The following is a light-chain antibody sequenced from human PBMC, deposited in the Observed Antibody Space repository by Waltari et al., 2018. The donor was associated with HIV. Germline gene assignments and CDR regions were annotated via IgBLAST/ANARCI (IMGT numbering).Light chain of an antibody. J-gene: IGLJ2*01. Sequence: QSALTQPASVSGSPGQSITISCTGTSGDIGGSYSFVSWYQQHPAKVPKLIIFEFSNRPSGVSNRFSGSKSANTASLTISGLQPEDEADYYCSSYTSSHIVIFGGGTKVTVL. CDR3: SSYTSSHIVI. CDR1: SGDIGGSYSF. CDR2: EFS. V-gene: IGLV2-14*01.